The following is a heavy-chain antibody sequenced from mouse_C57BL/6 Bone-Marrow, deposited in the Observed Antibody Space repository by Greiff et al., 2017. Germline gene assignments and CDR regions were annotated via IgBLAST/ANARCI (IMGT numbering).Heavy chain of an antibody. CDR1: GYSITSCYY. V-gene: IGHV3-6*01. CDR2: ISYDGSN. J-gene: IGHJ1*03. CDR3: ASIQRDWYFDV. Sequence: ESGPGLVKPSQSLSLTCSVSGYSITSCYYWNWIRQFPGNKLEWMGFISYDGSNNYNASLKNRISITRDTSKNQFFLKLNSVTTEDTATYYCASIQRDWYFDVWGTGTTVTVSS.